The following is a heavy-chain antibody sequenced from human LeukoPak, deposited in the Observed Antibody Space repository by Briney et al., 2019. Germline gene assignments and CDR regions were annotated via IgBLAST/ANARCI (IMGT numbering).Heavy chain of an antibody. CDR2: IDPSDSYT. CDR3: ARLRVDTAMVIYYYYGMDV. Sequence: GESLKISCKGSGYSFTSYWISWVRQMPGKGLEWMGRIDPSDSYTTYSPSFQGHVTISADKSISTAYLQWSSLKASDTAMYYCARLRVDTAMVIYYYYGMDVWGKGTTVTVSS. J-gene: IGHJ6*04. V-gene: IGHV5-10-1*01. CDR1: GYSFTSYW. D-gene: IGHD5-18*01.